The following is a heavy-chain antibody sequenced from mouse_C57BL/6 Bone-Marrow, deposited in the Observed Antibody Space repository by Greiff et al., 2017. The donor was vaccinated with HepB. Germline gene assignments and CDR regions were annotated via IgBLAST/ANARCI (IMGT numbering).Heavy chain of an antibody. D-gene: IGHD1-1*01. CDR3: ARRNYYGSSYDYFDY. J-gene: IGHJ2*01. CDR1: GYTFTNYW. V-gene: IGHV1-63*01. Sequence: VQGVESGAELVRPGTSVKMSCKASGYTFTNYWIGWAKQRPGHGLEWIGDIYPGGGYTNYNEKFKGKATLTADKSSSTAYMQFSSLTSEDSAIYYSARRNYYGSSYDYFDYWGQGTTLTVSS. CDR2: IYPGGGYT.